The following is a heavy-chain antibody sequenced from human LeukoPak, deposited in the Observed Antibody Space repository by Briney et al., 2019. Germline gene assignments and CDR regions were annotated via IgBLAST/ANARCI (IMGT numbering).Heavy chain of an antibody. CDR1: GFTFSSYW. V-gene: IGHV3-7*01. CDR2: IKQDGSEK. D-gene: IGHD5-18*01. J-gene: IGHJ6*03. CDR3: ATWIPGYYYMDV. Sequence: GGSLRLSCAASGFTFSSYWMSWVRRAPGKGREGVANIKQDGSEKYYVDSVKGRFTISRDNAKNSLYLQMNSLRAEDTAVYYCATWIPGYYYMDVWGKGTTVTVSS.